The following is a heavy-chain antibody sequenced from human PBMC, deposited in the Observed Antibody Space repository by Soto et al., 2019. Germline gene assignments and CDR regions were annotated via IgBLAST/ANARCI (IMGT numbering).Heavy chain of an antibody. J-gene: IGHJ5*02. CDR2: ISYGGSNK. Sequence: GGSMRLSCAAAEFTCSSYGMHWVSKDPGKGLEWVAVISYGGSNKYYADSVKGRFTISRDNSKNTLYLQMNNLRAEDTAVYYCAKDNYISTSCYRLYNWFDPWGQGTLVTVSS. V-gene: IGHV3-30*18. CDR3: AKDNYISTSCYRLYNWFDP. CDR1: EFTCSSYG. D-gene: IGHD2-2*01.